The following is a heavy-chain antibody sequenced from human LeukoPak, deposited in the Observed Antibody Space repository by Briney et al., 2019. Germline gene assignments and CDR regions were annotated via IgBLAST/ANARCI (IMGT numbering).Heavy chain of an antibody. Sequence: GASVKVSCKASGGTFSSYAISWVRQAPGQGLEWMGRIIPILGIANSAQKFQGRVTITADKSTSTAYMELSSLRSEDTAVYYCARDSSVAGKFDYWGQGTLVTVSS. CDR2: IIPILGIA. CDR1: GGTFSSYA. D-gene: IGHD6-19*01. CDR3: ARDSSVAGKFDY. J-gene: IGHJ4*02. V-gene: IGHV1-69*04.